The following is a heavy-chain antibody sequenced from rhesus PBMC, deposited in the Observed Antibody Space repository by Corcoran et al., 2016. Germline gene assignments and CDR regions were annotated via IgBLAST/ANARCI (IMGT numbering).Heavy chain of an antibody. V-gene: IGHV4-169*01. CDR3: ARGGGVIVVIPFDY. CDR2: IYGSGSST. CDR1: GGSISSSY. Sequence: QLQLQESGPGLVKPSETLSVTCAVSGGSISSSYWSWIRPAPGKGLEWIGYIYGSGSSTNYNPSLKSRVTLSVDTSKNQLSLKLSSVTTADTAVYYCARGGGVIVVIPFDYWGQGVLVTVSS. D-gene: IGHD3-28*01. J-gene: IGHJ4*01.